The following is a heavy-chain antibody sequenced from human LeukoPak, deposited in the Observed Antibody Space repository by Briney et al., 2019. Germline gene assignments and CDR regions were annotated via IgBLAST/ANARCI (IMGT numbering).Heavy chain of an antibody. CDR3: ARDLWFGEEHPYYYYGMDA. J-gene: IGHJ6*02. V-gene: IGHV3-48*03. CDR1: GFTFSSYE. D-gene: IGHD3-10*01. CDR2: ISSSGSTI. Sequence: PGGSLRLSCAASGFTFSSYEMNWVRQAPGKGLEWVSYISSSGSTIYYADSVKGRFTISRDNAKNSLYLQMNSLRAEDTAVYYCARDLWFGEEHPYYYYGMDAWGQGTTVTVSS.